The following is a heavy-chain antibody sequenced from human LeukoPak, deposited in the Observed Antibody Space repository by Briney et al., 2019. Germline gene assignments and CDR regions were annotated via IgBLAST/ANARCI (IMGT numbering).Heavy chain of an antibody. CDR2: IIPILGIA. Sequence: ASVKVSCKASGGTCSSYTISWVRQAPGQGLEWMGRIIPILGIANYAQKFQGRVTITADKSTSTAYMELSSLRSEDTAVYYCARDWAKGGCSSTSCYSKYNWFDPWGQGTLVTVSS. J-gene: IGHJ5*02. V-gene: IGHV1-69*04. CDR1: GGTCSSYT. D-gene: IGHD2-2*01. CDR3: ARDWAKGGCSSTSCYSKYNWFDP.